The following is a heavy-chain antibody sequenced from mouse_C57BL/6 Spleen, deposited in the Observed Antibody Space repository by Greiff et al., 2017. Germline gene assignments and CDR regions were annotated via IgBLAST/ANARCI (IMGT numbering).Heavy chain of an antibody. J-gene: IGHJ2*01. V-gene: IGHV1-69*01. Sequence: QVQLQQPGAELVMPGASVKLSCKASGYTFTSYWMHWVKQRPGQGLEWIGEIDPSDSYTNYNQKFKGKSTLTVDKSSSTAYMQLSSLTSEDSAVYYCARRDYSNLNYFDDWGQGTTLTVSS. CDR1: GYTFTSYW. CDR3: ARRDYSNLNYFDD. CDR2: IDPSDSYT. D-gene: IGHD2-5*01.